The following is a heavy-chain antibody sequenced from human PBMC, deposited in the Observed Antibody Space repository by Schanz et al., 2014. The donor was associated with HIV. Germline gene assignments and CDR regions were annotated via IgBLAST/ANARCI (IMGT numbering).Heavy chain of an antibody. CDR1: GFTFNSYG. CDR2: ISYDGRNK. J-gene: IGHJ6*02. D-gene: IGHD3-10*01. CDR3: AKGYYSSYYYYGMDV. V-gene: IGHV3-33*05. Sequence: QVQLVESGGGVVQPGRSLRLSCAASGFTFNSYGMHWVRQAPGKGLEWVSVISYDGRNKLYADSVKGRFTISRDNSKNTLYLQMNSLRAEDAAIYYCAKGYYSSYYYYGMDVWGQGTTVTVSS.